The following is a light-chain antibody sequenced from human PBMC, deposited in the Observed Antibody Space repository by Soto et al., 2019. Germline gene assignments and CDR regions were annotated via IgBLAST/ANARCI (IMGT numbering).Light chain of an antibody. V-gene: IGLV1-40*01. Sequence: QSVLTQPPSVSGAPGQRVTISCTGSSSNIGAGYDVHWYQQLPGTAPKLLIYGNSNRPSGVPDRCSGSKSGTSASLAITGLQAEDEADYSCQSDGLSHLVFGGGTKLTVL. CDR3: QSDGLSHLV. CDR1: SSNIGAGYD. J-gene: IGLJ2*01. CDR2: GNS.